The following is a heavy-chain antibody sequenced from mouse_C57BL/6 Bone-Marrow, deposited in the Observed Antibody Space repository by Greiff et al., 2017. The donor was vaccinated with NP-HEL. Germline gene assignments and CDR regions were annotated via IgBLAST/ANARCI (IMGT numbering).Heavy chain of an antibody. Sequence: VQLKQSGPELVKPGASVKISCKASGYSFTDYNMNWVKQSNGKSLEWIGVINPNYGTTSYNQKFKGKATLTVDQSSSTAYMQLNSLTSEDSAVYYCAYYYGSSLYWYFDVWGTGTTVTVSS. D-gene: IGHD1-1*01. J-gene: IGHJ1*03. CDR3: AYYYGSSLYWYFDV. CDR2: INPNYGTT. V-gene: IGHV1-39*01. CDR1: GYSFTDYN.